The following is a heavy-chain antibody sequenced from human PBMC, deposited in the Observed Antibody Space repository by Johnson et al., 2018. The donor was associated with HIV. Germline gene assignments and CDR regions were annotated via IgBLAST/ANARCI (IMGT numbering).Heavy chain of an antibody. V-gene: IGHV3-30*03. CDR2: ISYDGSNK. D-gene: IGHD3-10*01. CDR1: GFTFSSYD. CDR3: ARDRGLDAFDI. J-gene: IGHJ3*02. Sequence: QVQLVESGGGVVQPGRSLRVSCGASGFTFSSYDMHWVRQAPGKGLEWVAVISYDGSNKYYADSVKGRFTISRDNSKNTLYLQMNSLRAEDTAVYYCARDRGLDAFDIWGQGTMVTVSS.